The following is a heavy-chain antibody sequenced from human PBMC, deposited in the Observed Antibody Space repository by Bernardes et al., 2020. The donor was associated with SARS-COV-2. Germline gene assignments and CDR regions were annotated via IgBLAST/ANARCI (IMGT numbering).Heavy chain of an antibody. J-gene: IGHJ4*02. V-gene: IGHV3-23*01. Sequence: GSLRLSCAASGFTFDNYAMTWVRQAPGKGLEWVSSISRSGGGTYYADSVKGRFTVSRDNSKNTLYLQMNTLRAEDTAVYYCAKARGSGSHATYYFDYWGQGTLVTVSS. D-gene: IGHD1-1*01. CDR3: AKARGSGSHATYYFDY. CDR1: GFTFDNYA. CDR2: ISRSGGGT.